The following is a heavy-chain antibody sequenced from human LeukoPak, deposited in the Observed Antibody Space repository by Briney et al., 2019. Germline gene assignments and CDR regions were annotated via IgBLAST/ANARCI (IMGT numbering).Heavy chain of an antibody. Sequence: TGESLKISCKGSGYSFTTYWIAWVRQMPGKGLEWMGIIYPGDSDTRYSPSFQGQVTISADKSISTAYLQWSGLKASDTAMYYCARHQSDTRFLEWLYPNYFDYWGQGTLVTVSS. CDR2: IYPGDSDT. J-gene: IGHJ4*02. CDR3: ARHQSDTRFLEWLYPNYFDY. D-gene: IGHD3-3*01. V-gene: IGHV5-51*01. CDR1: GYSFTTYW.